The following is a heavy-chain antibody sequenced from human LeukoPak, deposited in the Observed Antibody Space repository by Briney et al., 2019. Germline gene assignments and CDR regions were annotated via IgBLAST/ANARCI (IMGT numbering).Heavy chain of an antibody. V-gene: IGHV4-39*07. CDR2: IYYSGST. J-gene: IGHJ4*02. CDR3: ARDGHGDHFDY. CDR1: GGSISSSSYY. D-gene: IGHD4-17*01. Sequence: SETLSLTCTVSGGSISSSSYYWGWIRQPPGKGLEWIGSIYYSGSTYYNPSLKSRVTISVDTSKNQFSLKLSSVTAADTAVYYCARDGHGDHFDYWGQGTLVTVSS.